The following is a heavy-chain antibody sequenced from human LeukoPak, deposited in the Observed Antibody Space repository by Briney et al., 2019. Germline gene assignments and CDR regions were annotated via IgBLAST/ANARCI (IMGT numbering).Heavy chain of an antibody. J-gene: IGHJ6*02. CDR3: ARRGYSSSWYTGWNYYYYGMDV. D-gene: IGHD6-13*01. Sequence: SETLSLTCAVYGGSFSGYYWSWIRQPPGKGLEWIGEINHSGSSNYNPSLKSRVTISVDTSKNQFSLKLSSVTAADTAVYYCARRGYSSSWYTGWNYYYYGMDVWGQGTTVTVSS. V-gene: IGHV4-34*01. CDR1: GGSFSGYY. CDR2: INHSGSS.